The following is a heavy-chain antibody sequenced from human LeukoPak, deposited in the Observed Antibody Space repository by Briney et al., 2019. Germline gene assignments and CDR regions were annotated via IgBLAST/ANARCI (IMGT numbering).Heavy chain of an antibody. J-gene: IGHJ4*02. CDR2: ISGSGGST. CDR3: AKDLYDSSGYYSGIFDY. V-gene: IGHV3-23*01. CDR1: GFTFSSYA. D-gene: IGHD3-22*01. Sequence: GGSLRLSCAASGFTFSSYAMSWVRQAPGKGLEWVSAISGSGGSTYYADSVKGRFTTSRDNSKNTLYLQMNSLRAEDTAVHYCAKDLYDSSGYYSGIFDYWGQGTLVTVSS.